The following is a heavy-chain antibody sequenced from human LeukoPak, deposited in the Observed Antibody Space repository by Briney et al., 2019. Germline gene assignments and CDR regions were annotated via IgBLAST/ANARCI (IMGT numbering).Heavy chain of an antibody. CDR1: GITVSRNH. J-gene: IGHJ6*03. CDR3: AREATAPRPFSTDYYYYMDV. CDR2: IYSGGST. V-gene: IGHV3-66*02. Sequence: GGSRRLSCAASGITVSRNHMSWVRQAPGKGLEWVSGIYSGGSTFDADYVKGRFTSSRDTAKNTFYLQMISLRVEDTAVYYCAREATAPRPFSTDYYYYMDVWGKGTTVTVSS. D-gene: IGHD6-6*01.